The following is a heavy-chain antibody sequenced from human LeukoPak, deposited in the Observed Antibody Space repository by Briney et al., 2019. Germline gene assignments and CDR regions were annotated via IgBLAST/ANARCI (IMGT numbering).Heavy chain of an antibody. D-gene: IGHD3-3*01. CDR2: IYGGGTT. V-gene: IGHV3-53*01. Sequence: GGSLRLSCEVSGFPVRSRYITWVRQPPGKGLECVAVIYGGGTTYHIDSVKGRFTISRDISKSTMYLEMNNLRVEDTAIYYCASLEGGPSDGRWGQGTLVTVSS. CDR3: ASLEGGPSDGR. CDR1: GFPVRSRY. J-gene: IGHJ4*02.